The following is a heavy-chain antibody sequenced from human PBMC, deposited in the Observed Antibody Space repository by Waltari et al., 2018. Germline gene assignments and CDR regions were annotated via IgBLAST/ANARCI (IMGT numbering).Heavy chain of an antibody. Sequence: QVQLVQSGAEVKKPGSSVKVSCKASGGPFSSYAISWVRQAPGQGLEWMGGMIPSFGTANDAQKFQGRVTITTDESTSTAYMELSSLRSEDTAVYYCARVSAGPPQGDRRNWFDPWGQGTLVTVSS. D-gene: IGHD3-10*01. CDR3: ARVSAGPPQGDRRNWFDP. V-gene: IGHV1-69*05. CDR1: GGPFSSYA. CDR2: MIPSFGTA. J-gene: IGHJ5*02.